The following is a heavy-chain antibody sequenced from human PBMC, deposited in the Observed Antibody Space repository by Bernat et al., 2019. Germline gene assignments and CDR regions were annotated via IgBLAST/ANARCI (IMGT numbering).Heavy chain of an antibody. CDR2: IWYDGSNK. D-gene: IGHD2-15*01. CDR1: GFTFSSYG. V-gene: IGHV3-33*01. CDR3: ARTRGYCSGGSCYPDAFDL. Sequence: QVQLEESGGGVVQPGRSLRLSCAASGFTFSSYGMHWVRQAPGKGLEWVAVIWYDGSNKYHADSVKGRLTISRDNSKNTLYLQMNSLRAEDTAVYYCARTRGYCSGGSCYPDAFDLWGQGTMVTVSS. J-gene: IGHJ3*01.